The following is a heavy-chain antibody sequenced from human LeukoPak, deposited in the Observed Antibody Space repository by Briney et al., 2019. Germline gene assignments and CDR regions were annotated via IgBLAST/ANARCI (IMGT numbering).Heavy chain of an antibody. V-gene: IGHV1-2*02. Sequence: GASVKVSCKASGYTFIGYYIHWVRQAPGQGLGWMGWINPNSGGTNYAQKFQGRVTMTRDMSISTAYMELTRLRSDDTAVYYCVRFDRYNLLTCDYWGQGALVTVSS. CDR1: GYTFIGYY. CDR3: VRFDRYNLLTCDY. J-gene: IGHJ4*02. CDR2: INPNSGGT. D-gene: IGHD5-24*01.